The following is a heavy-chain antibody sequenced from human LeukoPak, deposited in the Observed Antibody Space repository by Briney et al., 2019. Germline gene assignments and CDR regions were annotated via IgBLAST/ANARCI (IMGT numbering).Heavy chain of an antibody. V-gene: IGHV3-23*01. D-gene: IGHD3-10*01. Sequence: GGSLRLSCAASGFTFSSYAMSWVRQAPGKGLEGVSTISYSGGSTYYADSVKGRFAISKDSSKNTLYLQMNGLRGEDTAVYYCAKDDGGSPPDAFDIWGQGTLVTVSS. J-gene: IGHJ3*02. CDR2: ISYSGGST. CDR1: GFTFSSYA. CDR3: AKDDGGSPPDAFDI.